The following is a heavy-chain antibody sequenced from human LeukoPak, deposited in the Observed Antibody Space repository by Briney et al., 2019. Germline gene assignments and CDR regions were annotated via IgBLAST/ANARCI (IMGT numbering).Heavy chain of an antibody. CDR2: IYYTGGT. V-gene: IGHV4-39*07. Sequence: SETLSLTCTVSGGSISSYYWGWIRQPPGKGLEWIGNIYYTGGTYYNPSLKSRVTISVDTSKNQFSLRLNSVTAADTAVYYCARVDDFWSGNGWFDPWGQGTLVTVSS. CDR1: GGSISSYY. J-gene: IGHJ5*02. CDR3: ARVDDFWSGNGWFDP. D-gene: IGHD3-3*01.